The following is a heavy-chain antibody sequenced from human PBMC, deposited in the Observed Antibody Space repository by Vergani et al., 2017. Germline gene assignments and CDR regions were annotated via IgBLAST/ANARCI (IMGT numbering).Heavy chain of an antibody. CDR3: ARRTTMVRGVLEIARYYFDY. V-gene: IGHV4-34*01. CDR1: GGSFTSYH. Sequence: QVQLQQWGGGLLKPSETLSLTCVVNGGSFTSYHWTWIRQSPGEGLEWVGDIDHTGRPDYNPSLKSRLTMSVDKSRNQFSLTLNSVTAADTAVYYCARRTTMVRGVLEIARYYFDYWGQGTLVTVSS. CDR2: IDHTGRP. J-gene: IGHJ4*02. D-gene: IGHD3-10*01.